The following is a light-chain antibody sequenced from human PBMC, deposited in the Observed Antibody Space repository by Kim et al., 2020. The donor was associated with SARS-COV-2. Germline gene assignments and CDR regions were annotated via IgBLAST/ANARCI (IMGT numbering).Light chain of an antibody. V-gene: IGLV3-1*01. CDR3: QAWNSSTAVV. CDR1: KLGDED. J-gene: IGLJ2*01. Sequence: PPGRTASTTCSGDKLGDEDACWYQQKPGQPPVLVIYQDSKRPAGIPERFSGSNSGNTATLTISGTQAMDETDYYCQAWNSSTAVVFGGGTQLTVL. CDR2: QDS.